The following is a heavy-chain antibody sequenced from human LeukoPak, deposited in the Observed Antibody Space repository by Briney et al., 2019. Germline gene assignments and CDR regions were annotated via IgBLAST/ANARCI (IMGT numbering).Heavy chain of an antibody. V-gene: IGHV4-59*01. Sequence: SETLSLTCTVSGGSISSYYWSWIRQPPGKGLEWLGYIYYSGSTNYNPSLKSRVTISVDTSKNQFSLKLSSVTAADTAVYYCAGSRSYFDYWGQGTLVTVSS. CDR1: GGSISSYY. J-gene: IGHJ4*02. CDR3: AGSRSYFDY. CDR2: IYYSGST.